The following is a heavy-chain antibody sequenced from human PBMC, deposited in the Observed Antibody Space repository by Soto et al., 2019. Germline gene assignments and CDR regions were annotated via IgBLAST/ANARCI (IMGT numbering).Heavy chain of an antibody. CDR3: ARGRYNTVNILQLDY. CDR2: VDPSGGST. Sequence: ASVKVSCTASGFTFRHYYMHWVRQAPGRGLEWMGVVDPSGGSTTYAQTFQGRLTMPRDTSTSTVYMQLTNLRSEDTALYFCARGRYNTVNILQLDYWGQGTLVTVS. J-gene: IGHJ4*02. D-gene: IGHD4-17*01. V-gene: IGHV1-46*01. CDR1: GFTFRHYY.